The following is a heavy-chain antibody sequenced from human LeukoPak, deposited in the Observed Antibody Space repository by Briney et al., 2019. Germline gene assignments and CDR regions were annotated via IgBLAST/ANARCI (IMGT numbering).Heavy chain of an antibody. J-gene: IGHJ5*02. CDR1: GGTFSSYA. CDR2: IIPILGTA. D-gene: IGHD2-2*02. Sequence: ASVKVSCKASGGTFSSYAISWVRQAPGQGLEWMGRIIPILGTANYAQKFQGRVTITADESTSTAYMELSSLRSEDTAVYYCASLNIVVVPAAIGWFDPWGQGTLVTVSS. CDR3: ASLNIVVVPAAIGWFDP. V-gene: IGHV1-69*11.